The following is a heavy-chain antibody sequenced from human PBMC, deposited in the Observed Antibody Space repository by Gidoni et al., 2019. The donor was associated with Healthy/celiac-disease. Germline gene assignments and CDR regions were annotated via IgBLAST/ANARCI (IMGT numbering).Heavy chain of an antibody. CDR2: ISYDGSNK. CDR3: AREGYSSGWYSSDYYYYGMDV. CDR1: GFPFISSS. Sequence: QVQLGESGGGLVQPGRSLSSPLQDPGFPFISSSVHWGRHAPGKGLEWGAVISYDGSNKYYADSVKGRFTISRDNSKNTLYLQMNSLRAEDTAVYYCAREGYSSGWYSSDYYYYGMDVWGQGTTVTVSS. V-gene: IGHV3-30-3*01. J-gene: IGHJ6*02. D-gene: IGHD6-19*01.